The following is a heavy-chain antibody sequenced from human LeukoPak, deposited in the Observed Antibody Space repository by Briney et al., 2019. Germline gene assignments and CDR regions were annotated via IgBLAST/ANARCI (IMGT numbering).Heavy chain of an antibody. V-gene: IGHV1-46*01. CDR2: INPSGGST. CDR3: ARVEGNSRGYRGFDP. J-gene: IGHJ5*02. Sequence: ASVEVSCKASGYTFTSYYMHWVRQAPGQGLEWMGIINPSGGSTSYAQKFQGRVTMTRDTSTSTVYMELSSLRSEDTAVYYCARVEGNSRGYRGFDPWGQGTLVTVSS. D-gene: IGHD6-25*01. CDR1: GYTFTSYY.